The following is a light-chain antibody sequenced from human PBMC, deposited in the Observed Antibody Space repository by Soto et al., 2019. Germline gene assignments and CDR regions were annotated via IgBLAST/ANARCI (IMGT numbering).Light chain of an antibody. V-gene: IGKV1-5*03. CDR2: MAS. CDR3: QQTYTTPFT. CDR1: QSISSS. Sequence: DTQMTQSPSTLSASVGDRVTITCRASQSISSSLAWYQQKPGRAPQLLMYMASTLESGVPSRFSGSGSGTDFTLTISSLQPEDFATYFCQQTYTTPFTFGGGTKVDVK. J-gene: IGKJ4*01.